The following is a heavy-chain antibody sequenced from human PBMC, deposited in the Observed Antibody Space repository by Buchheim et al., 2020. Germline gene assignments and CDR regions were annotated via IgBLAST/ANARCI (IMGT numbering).Heavy chain of an antibody. CDR3: AKGTHCGGVCAVDY. CDR2: ISYDGSNK. V-gene: IGHV3-30*18. Sequence: QVQLVESGGGVVQPGRSLRLSCAASGFTFSSYGMHWVRQAPGKGLEWVAVISYDGSNKYYADSVKGRFTISRDNSKNTLYLQMNSLRAEDTAVYYCAKGTHCGGVCAVDYWGQGTL. CDR1: GFTFSSYG. J-gene: IGHJ4*02. D-gene: IGHD2-21*02.